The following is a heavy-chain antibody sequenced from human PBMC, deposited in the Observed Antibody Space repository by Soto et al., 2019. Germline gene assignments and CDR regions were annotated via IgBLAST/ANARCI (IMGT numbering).Heavy chain of an antibody. CDR1: GFKFDDYA. CDR2: ISWNSDAL. V-gene: IGHV3-9*01. D-gene: IGHD5-18*01. Sequence: PGGSLRLSCAASGFKFDDYAMHWVRQVPGKGLEYVSGISWNSDALDYVDSVKGRFTISRDNSKNILYLEMTNLRVEDTAIYYCAKGAIQLWFTVDYLGQGTLVTVSS. CDR3: AKGAIQLWFTVDY. J-gene: IGHJ4*02.